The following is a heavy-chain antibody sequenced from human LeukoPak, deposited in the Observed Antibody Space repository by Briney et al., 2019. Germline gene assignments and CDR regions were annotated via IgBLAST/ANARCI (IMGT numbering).Heavy chain of an antibody. CDR2: INHSGST. J-gene: IGHJ3*02. D-gene: IGHD4-17*01. V-gene: IGHV4-34*01. CDR1: GGSFSGYY. Sequence: SETLSLTCAVYGGSFSGYYWSWIRQPPGKGLEWIGEINHSGSTNYNPSLKSRVTISADTSKNQFSLKLSSVTAADTAVYYCARGSGDYENYAFDIWGQGTMVTVSS. CDR3: ARGSGDYENYAFDI.